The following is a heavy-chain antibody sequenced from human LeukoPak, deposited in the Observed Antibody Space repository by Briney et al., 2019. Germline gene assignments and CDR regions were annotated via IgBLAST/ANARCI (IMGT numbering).Heavy chain of an antibody. CDR2: INPSGSST. J-gene: IGHJ4*02. D-gene: IGHD2-2*01. Sequence: ASVKVSCKASGYTFTSYYMHWVRQAPGQGLEWMGIINPSGSSTSYAQKFQGRVTMTRDTSTSTVYMELSSLRSEDTAVYYCTRHTSPTFDYWGQGTLVTVSS. CDR1: GYTFTSYY. V-gene: IGHV1-46*01. CDR3: TRHTSPTFDY.